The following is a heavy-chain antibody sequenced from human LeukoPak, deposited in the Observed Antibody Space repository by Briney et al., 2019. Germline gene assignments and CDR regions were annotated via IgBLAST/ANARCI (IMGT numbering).Heavy chain of an antibody. Sequence: GGSLRLSCAASGFTFSNAWMSWVRQAPGKGLEWVGRIKSKTDGGTTDYAAPVKGRFTISRDDSKSIAYLQMNSLKTEDTAVYYCTRVGIAAAGAFDYWGQGTLVTVSS. J-gene: IGHJ4*02. CDR1: GFTFSNAW. D-gene: IGHD6-13*01. V-gene: IGHV3-15*01. CDR3: TRVGIAAAGAFDY. CDR2: IKSKTDGGTT.